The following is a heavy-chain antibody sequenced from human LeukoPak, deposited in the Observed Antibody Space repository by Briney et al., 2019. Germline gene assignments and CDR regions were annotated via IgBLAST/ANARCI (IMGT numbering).Heavy chain of an antibody. CDR3: ARDLAGYCSGGSCPNY. J-gene: IGHJ4*02. D-gene: IGHD2-15*01. V-gene: IGHV1-69*05. Sequence: SVKVSCKASGGTFSSYAISWVRQAPGQGLEWMGGIIPIFGTANYAQKFQGRVTITTDESTSTAYMELSSLRSEDTAVYYCARDLAGYCSGGSCPNYWGQGTLVTVSS. CDR1: GGTFSSYA. CDR2: IIPIFGTA.